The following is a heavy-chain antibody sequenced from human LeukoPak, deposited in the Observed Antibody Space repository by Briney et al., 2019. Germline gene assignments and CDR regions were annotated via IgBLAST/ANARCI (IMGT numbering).Heavy chain of an antibody. CDR1: GFTFSNYG. V-gene: IGHV3-33*08. CDR2: IWYDGSNK. J-gene: IGHJ4*02. Sequence: GGSLRLSCAASGFTFSNYGVHWVRQAPGKGLEWVAVIWYDGSNKYYADSVKGRFTISRDNSKNTLYLQMNSLRAEDTAVYYCAREYYDSSPMDYWGQGTLVTVSS. CDR3: AREYYDSSPMDY. D-gene: IGHD3-22*01.